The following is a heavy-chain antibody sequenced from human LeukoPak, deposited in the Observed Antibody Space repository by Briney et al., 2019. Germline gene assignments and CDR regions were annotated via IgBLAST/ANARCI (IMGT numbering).Heavy chain of an antibody. V-gene: IGHV3-23*01. CDR1: GFTFSYYT. CDR3: AIDPNWGVDY. J-gene: IGHJ4*02. D-gene: IGHD7-27*01. Sequence: GGSLRLSCAASGFTFSYYTMYWDRQAPGKGVEWVSIIGISGGGIHYADSVKGRFTISRDNPKNTLYLQMNSLSAEDTAVYYCAIDPNWGVDYWGQGVLVTVSS. CDR2: IGISGGGI.